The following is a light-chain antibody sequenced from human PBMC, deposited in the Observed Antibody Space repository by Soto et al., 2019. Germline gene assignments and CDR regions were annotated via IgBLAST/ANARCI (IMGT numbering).Light chain of an antibody. Sequence: EIVLTQSPATLSLSPGERATLSCRASESVSSYVGWYQQKPGQAPRLLIYDASNRATGIPARFSGSGSGTDFPLTISSLEPEDFAVYYCQQRASRPLTFGGGTNVEIK. CDR3: QQRASRPLT. V-gene: IGKV3-11*01. CDR1: ESVSSY. CDR2: DAS. J-gene: IGKJ4*01.